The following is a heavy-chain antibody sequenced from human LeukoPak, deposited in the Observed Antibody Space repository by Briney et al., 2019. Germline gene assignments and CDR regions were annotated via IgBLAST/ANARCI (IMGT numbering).Heavy chain of an antibody. Sequence: GGSLRLSCAASGFSFTTYWMGWVRQAPGKGLEWVSFIYSGGSTYYADSVKGRFTISRDNSKNTLYLQMTSLRAEDTAVYYCARDLCSGGSCYPLDAFDIWGQGTMVTVSS. V-gene: IGHV3-66*01. CDR3: ARDLCSGGSCYPLDAFDI. CDR2: IYSGGST. D-gene: IGHD2-15*01. CDR1: GFSFTTYW. J-gene: IGHJ3*02.